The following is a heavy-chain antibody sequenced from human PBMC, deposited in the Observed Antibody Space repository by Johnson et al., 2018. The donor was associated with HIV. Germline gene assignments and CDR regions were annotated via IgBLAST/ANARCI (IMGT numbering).Heavy chain of an antibody. CDR1: GFIFSSYW. J-gene: IGHJ3*02. CDR2: INSDGSST. CDR3: AREGRGSSSGAFDI. Sequence: VQLVESGGGVVQPGRSLRLSCAASGFIFSSYWMHWVRQAPGKGLVWVSRINSDGSSTTYADSVKGRFTISRDNSKNTLYLQMGSLRAEDMAVYYCAREGRGSSSGAFDIWGQGTMVTVSS. D-gene: IGHD6-6*01. V-gene: IGHV3-74*01.